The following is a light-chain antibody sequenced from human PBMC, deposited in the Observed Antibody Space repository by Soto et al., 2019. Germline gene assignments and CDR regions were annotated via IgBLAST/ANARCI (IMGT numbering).Light chain of an antibody. CDR2: DAS. J-gene: IGKJ4*01. CDR3: QQCDNLPLT. Sequence: DLQMTQSPSSLSASVGDRVTITCQASQDINNYLNWYQQKPGKAPKLLIYDASNLETGVPSRFSGSGSGTYFTFTISSLQPEDIATYYCQQCDNLPLTFGGGTKVEI. CDR1: QDINNY. V-gene: IGKV1-33*01.